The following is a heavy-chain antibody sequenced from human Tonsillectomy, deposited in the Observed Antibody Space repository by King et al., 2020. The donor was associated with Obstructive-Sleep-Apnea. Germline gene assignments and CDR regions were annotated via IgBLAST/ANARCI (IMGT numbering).Heavy chain of an antibody. J-gene: IGHJ4*02. Sequence: VQLVESGGGLVQPGGSLRLSCAASGFTFSSYAMSWVRQAPGKGLELGSAFSGSGCITYYAASVKGRFSLVRDNSKNTLYLQINSLRAEDTAVYYCAKRVVVVAATESFFDYWGQGTLVTVSS. CDR3: AKRVVVVAATESFFDY. V-gene: IGHV3-23*04. CDR2: FSGSGCIT. D-gene: IGHD2-15*01. CDR1: GFTFSSYA.